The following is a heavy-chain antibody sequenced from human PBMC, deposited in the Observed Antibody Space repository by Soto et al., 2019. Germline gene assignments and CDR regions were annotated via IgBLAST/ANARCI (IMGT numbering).Heavy chain of an antibody. D-gene: IGHD7-27*01. Sequence: GGSLRLSCAASGFSFSISPMHWARQAPGKGPEWVALISYDGTNKFYADSVKGRFTISRDNSKSALYLQVDSQRPEDAAAYYCARDPKTSGGQHWAFNYFDSWGQGTLVTVSS. CDR2: ISYDGTNK. J-gene: IGHJ4*02. CDR3: ARDPKTSGGQHWAFNYFDS. CDR1: GFSFSISP. V-gene: IGHV3-30-3*01.